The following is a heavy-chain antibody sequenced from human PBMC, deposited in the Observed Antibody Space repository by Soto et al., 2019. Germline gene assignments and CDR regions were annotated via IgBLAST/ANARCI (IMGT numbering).Heavy chain of an antibody. CDR1: GFTFSSYA. D-gene: IGHD3-16*01. CDR3: ARGVRVANFGPWGY. Sequence: QVQLVESGGGVVQPGRSLRLSCAASGFTFSSYAIHWVRQAPGKGLEWVAVISYDGSDKYYADSVKGRFTISRDNSKNTVDLQMGSPRGEETGGYFCARGVRVANFGPWGYWGQGTLVTVSS. V-gene: IGHV3-30-3*01. J-gene: IGHJ4*02. CDR2: ISYDGSDK.